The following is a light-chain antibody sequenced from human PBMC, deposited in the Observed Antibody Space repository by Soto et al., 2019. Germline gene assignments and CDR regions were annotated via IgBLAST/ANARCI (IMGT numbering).Light chain of an antibody. J-gene: IGLJ1*01. CDR2: DVS. V-gene: IGLV2-14*01. Sequence: QSALTQPASVSGSPGQSITISCTGTSSDVGGYNYVSWYQQHPGKAPKLMIYDVSNRPPGVSNRFSGSKSGNTASLTISGLQAEDEADYYCSPYTSSSTQVFGTGTKVTVL. CDR3: SPYTSSSTQV. CDR1: SSDVGGYNY.